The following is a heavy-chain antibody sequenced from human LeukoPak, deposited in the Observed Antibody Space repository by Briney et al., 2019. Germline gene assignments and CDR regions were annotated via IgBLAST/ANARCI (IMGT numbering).Heavy chain of an antibody. Sequence: SETQSLTCAVDGGSFSGYYWSWIRQPPGKGLEWIREINHSGSTNYNPSLKSRVTISVDTSKNQFSLKLSSVTAADTAVYYCANYDFWSGYFDYWGQGTLVTVSS. CDR2: INHSGST. D-gene: IGHD3-3*01. V-gene: IGHV4-34*01. CDR3: ANYDFWSGYFDY. CDR1: GGSFSGYY. J-gene: IGHJ4*02.